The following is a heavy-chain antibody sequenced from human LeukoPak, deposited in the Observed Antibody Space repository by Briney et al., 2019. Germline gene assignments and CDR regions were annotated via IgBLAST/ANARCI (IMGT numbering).Heavy chain of an antibody. CDR2: IWYDGSNK. V-gene: IGHV3-33*01. D-gene: IGHD3-22*01. J-gene: IGHJ3*02. Sequence: GGSLRLSCAASGFTFSSYGMHWVRQAPGKGLEWVAVIWYDGSNKYYADSVKGRFTISRDNSKNTLYLQMNSLRAEDTAVYYCARSQSGYPDAFDIWGQGTMVTVSS. CDR1: GFTFSSYG. CDR3: ARSQSGYPDAFDI.